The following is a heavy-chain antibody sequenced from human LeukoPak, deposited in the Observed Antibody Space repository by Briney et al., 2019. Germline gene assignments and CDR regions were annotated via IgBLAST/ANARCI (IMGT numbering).Heavy chain of an antibody. CDR2: IWYDGSNK. V-gene: IGHV3-33*01. CDR3: ARDLVAAAGRGYYYSMDV. J-gene: IGHJ6*02. Sequence: SGRSLRLSCAASGFIFSSYGMHWVRQAPGKGLDWVAVIWYDGSNKYYADSVKGRFTISRDNSKNTLYLQMNSLRAEDTAVYYCARDLVAAAGRGYYYSMDVWGQGTTVTVSS. D-gene: IGHD6-13*01. CDR1: GFIFSSYG.